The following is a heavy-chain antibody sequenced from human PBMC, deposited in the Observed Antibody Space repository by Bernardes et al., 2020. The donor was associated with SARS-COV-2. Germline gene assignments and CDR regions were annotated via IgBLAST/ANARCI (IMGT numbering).Heavy chain of an antibody. Sequence: SETLSLTCAVSGDSISSSHWWTWVRQSPGKGLERIGEIDQSGSTSYNPSLRTRVAFSLDKAKSHFSLELTSVTAADTAMYFCVKRERGAFDIWGQGTMVTVAS. J-gene: IGHJ3*02. CDR2: IDQSGST. CDR3: VKRERGAFDI. D-gene: IGHD3-10*01. CDR1: GDSISSSHW. V-gene: IGHV4-4*02.